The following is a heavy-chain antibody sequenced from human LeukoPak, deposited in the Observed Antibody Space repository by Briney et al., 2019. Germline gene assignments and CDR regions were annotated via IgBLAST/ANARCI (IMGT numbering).Heavy chain of an antibody. CDR2: ISGSGGST. CDR3: AKDGPSGYSSSWYLYYYYMDV. Sequence: SGGSLRLSCAASGFTFSSYAMSWVRQAPGKGLEWVSAISGSGGSTYYADSVKGRFTISRDNSKNTLYLQMNSLRAEDTAVYYCAKDGPSGYSSSWYLYYYYMDVWGKGTTVTVSS. CDR1: GFTFSSYA. D-gene: IGHD6-13*01. J-gene: IGHJ6*03. V-gene: IGHV3-23*01.